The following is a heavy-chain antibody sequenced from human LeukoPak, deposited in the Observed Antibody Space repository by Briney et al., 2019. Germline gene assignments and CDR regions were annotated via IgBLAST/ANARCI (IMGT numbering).Heavy chain of an antibody. J-gene: IGHJ4*02. CDR2: ISYDGSNK. Sequence: GGSPRLSCAASGFTFSSYAMHWVRQAPGKGLEWVAVISYDGSNKYYADSVKGRFTISRDNSKNTLYLQMNSLRAEDTAVYYCARNIAAARGLDYWGQGTLVTVSS. V-gene: IGHV3-30-3*01. CDR3: ARNIAAARGLDY. D-gene: IGHD6-13*01. CDR1: GFTFSSYA.